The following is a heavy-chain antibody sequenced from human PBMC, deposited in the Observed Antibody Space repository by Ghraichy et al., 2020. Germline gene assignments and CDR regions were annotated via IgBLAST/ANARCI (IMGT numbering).Heavy chain of an antibody. CDR3: ATVPRLYYYGSGSYYLNWFDP. CDR2: FDPEDGET. V-gene: IGHV1-24*01. J-gene: IGHJ5*02. CDR1: GYTLTELS. Sequence: ASVKVSCKVSGYTLTELSMHWVRQAPGKGLEWMGGFDPEDGETIYAQKFQGRVTMTEDTSTDTAYMELSSLRSEDTAVYYCATVPRLYYYGSGSYYLNWFDPWGQGTLVTVSS. D-gene: IGHD3-10*01.